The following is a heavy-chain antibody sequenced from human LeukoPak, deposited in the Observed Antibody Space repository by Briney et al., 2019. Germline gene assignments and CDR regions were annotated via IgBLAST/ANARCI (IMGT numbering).Heavy chain of an antibody. D-gene: IGHD3-3*01. CDR1: GGSISSSRYY. J-gene: IGHJ6*03. CDR3: ARGRLVFGVGSHYMDV. V-gene: IGHV4-39*07. CDR2: IYYSGST. Sequence: SETLSLTCTVSGGSISSSRYYWGWIRQPPGKGLEWIGSIYYSGSTYYNPSLKSRVTISVDTSKNQFSLKVSSVTAADTAVYYCARGRLVFGVGSHYMDVWGKGTTVTVSS.